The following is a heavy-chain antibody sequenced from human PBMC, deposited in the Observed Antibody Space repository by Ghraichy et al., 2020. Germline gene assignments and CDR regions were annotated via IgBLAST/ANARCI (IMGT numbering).Heavy chain of an antibody. D-gene: IGHD2-15*01. CDR3: ARQLGYCSGGSCYSFDY. Sequence: SETLSLTCAVYGGSFSGYYWSWIRQPPGKGLEWIGEINHSGSTNYNPSLKSRVTISVDTSKNQFSLKLSSVTAADTAVYYCARQLGYCSGGSCYSFDYWGQGTLVTVSS. CDR1: GGSFSGYY. CDR2: INHSGST. J-gene: IGHJ4*02. V-gene: IGHV4-34*01.